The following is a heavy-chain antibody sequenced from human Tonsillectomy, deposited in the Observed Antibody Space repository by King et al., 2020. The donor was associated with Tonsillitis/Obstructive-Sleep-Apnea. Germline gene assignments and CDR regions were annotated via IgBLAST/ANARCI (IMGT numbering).Heavy chain of an antibody. D-gene: IGHD3-16*01. Sequence: QLVQSGAEVKKPGASVKVSCKASGYTFTGYYMNWVRQAPGQGLEWMGWINPNSGGTSYAQKFQGRVTMPRDTSISTAYMELSRLRSDDTAVYYCARDWGGRTVLTTYGMDLWGQGTTVTVSS. CDR1: GYTFTGYY. V-gene: IGHV1-2*02. CDR2: INPNSGGT. CDR3: ARDWGGRTVLTTYGMDL. J-gene: IGHJ6*02.